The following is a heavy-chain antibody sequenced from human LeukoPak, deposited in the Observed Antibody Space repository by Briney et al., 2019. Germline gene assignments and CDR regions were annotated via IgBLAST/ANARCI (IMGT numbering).Heavy chain of an antibody. CDR2: TYYRSTWYN. D-gene: IGHD2-2*01. CDR1: GDSFSSDSGA. V-gene: IGHV6-1*01. J-gene: IGHJ5*02. Sequence: SQTLSLTCDISGDSFSSDSGAWNWIRQSPSRGLEWLGRTYYRSTWYNDYAVSVRGRITVNPDTSKNQFSLHLNSVTPEDTAVYYCARRLTQYDCFDPWGQGILVTVSS. CDR3: ARRLTQYDCFDP.